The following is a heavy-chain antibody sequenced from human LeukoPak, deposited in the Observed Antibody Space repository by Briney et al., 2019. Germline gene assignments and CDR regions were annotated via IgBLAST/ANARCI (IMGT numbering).Heavy chain of an antibody. D-gene: IGHD4-17*01. CDR1: GGSISTYY. Sequence: PSETLSLTCTVSGGSISTYYWSWIRQPPGKGLEWIGYVSYTGNTNYNPALRSRVTISVDTSKTQFSLKLSSVTAADTAVYYCAREDPQTTVPEGMDVWGQGTTVTVSS. V-gene: IGHV4-59*01. CDR2: VSYTGNT. J-gene: IGHJ6*02. CDR3: AREDPQTTVPEGMDV.